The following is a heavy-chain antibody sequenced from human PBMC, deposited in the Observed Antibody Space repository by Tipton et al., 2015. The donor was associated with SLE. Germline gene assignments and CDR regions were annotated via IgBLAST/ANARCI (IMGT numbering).Heavy chain of an antibody. CDR1: GFTFSTYA. CDR3: AKDQSITIFGVVINIDY. V-gene: IGHV3-23*01. Sequence: SLRLSCAASGFTFSTYAMRWVRQAPGKGLEWVSAISGSGGSTYYADSVKGRFTISRDNSKNTLYLQMNSLRAEDTAVYYCAKDQSITIFGVVINIDYWGQGTLVTVSS. CDR2: ISGSGGST. J-gene: IGHJ4*02. D-gene: IGHD3-3*01.